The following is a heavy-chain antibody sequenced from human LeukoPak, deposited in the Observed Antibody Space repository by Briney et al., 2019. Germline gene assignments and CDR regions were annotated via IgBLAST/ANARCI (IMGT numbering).Heavy chain of an antibody. J-gene: IGHJ3*02. CDR1: GFTFSSYS. CDR2: ISSSSSYI. D-gene: IGHD5-18*01. V-gene: IGHV3-21*01. Sequence: PGGSLRLSCAASGFTFSSYSMNWVRQAPGKGLEWVSSISSSSSYIYYADSVKGRFTISRDNAKNSLYLQMNSLRAEDTAVYYCAGLPSGYSYGSNAFDIWGQGTMVTVSS. CDR3: AGLPSGYSYGSNAFDI.